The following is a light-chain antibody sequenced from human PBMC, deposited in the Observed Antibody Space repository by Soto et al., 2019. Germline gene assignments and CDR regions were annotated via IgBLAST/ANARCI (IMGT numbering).Light chain of an antibody. V-gene: IGKV2-28*01. CDR1: QSLLHSNGYNY. CDR2: LGS. CDR3: MQALQTLGIT. J-gene: IGKJ4*01. Sequence: DIVMTQSPLSLPVTPGEPASISCRSSQSLLHSNGYNYLDWYLQKPGQSPQLLIYLGSNRASGVPDRFSGSGSGTDLTLKISRVEAEDVGVYYCMQALQTLGITFGGGTKVEIK.